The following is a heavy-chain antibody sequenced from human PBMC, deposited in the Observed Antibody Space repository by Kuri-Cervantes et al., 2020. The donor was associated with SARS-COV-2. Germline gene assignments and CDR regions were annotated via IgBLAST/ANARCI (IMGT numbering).Heavy chain of an antibody. Sequence: GGSLRLSCAASGITVSTNYMNWVRQAPGKGLEWVSSISSSSIYIYYEDSVKGRFTISRDNAKNSLYLQMNSLRAEDTAVYYCARVKDHPYGSGSRYYYYMDVWGKGTTVTVSS. J-gene: IGHJ6*03. D-gene: IGHD3-10*01. CDR1: GITVSTNY. V-gene: IGHV3-21*01. CDR3: ARVKDHPYGSGSRYYYYMDV. CDR2: ISSSSIYI.